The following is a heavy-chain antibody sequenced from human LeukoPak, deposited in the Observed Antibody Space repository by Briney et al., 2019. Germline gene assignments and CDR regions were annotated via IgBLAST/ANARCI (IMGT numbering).Heavy chain of an antibody. CDR2: INHSGST. CDR3: ARAVLLWFGEYFDY. D-gene: IGHD3-10*01. V-gene: IGHV4-34*01. J-gene: IGHJ4*02. CDR1: GVSFSGYY. Sequence: KPSETLSLTCAVYGVSFSGYYWSWLRQPPGKGLEWIGEINHSGSTNYNPSLKSRVTISVDTSKNQFSLKLSSVTAADTAVYYCARAVLLWFGEYFDYWGQGTLVTVSS.